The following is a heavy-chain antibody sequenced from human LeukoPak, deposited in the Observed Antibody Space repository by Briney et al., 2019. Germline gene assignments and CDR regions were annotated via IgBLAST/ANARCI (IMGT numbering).Heavy chain of an antibody. CDR3: AKSLPNYYDSSGYSGFDY. D-gene: IGHD3-22*01. CDR2: ISGSGGST. J-gene: IGHJ4*02. Sequence: GGSLRLSCAASGFTFSSYAMSWVRQAPGKGLEWVSAISGSGGSTYYADTVKGRFTISRDNSKNTLYLQMNSLRAEDTAVYYCAKSLPNYYDSSGYSGFDYWGQGTLVTVSS. V-gene: IGHV3-23*01. CDR1: GFTFSSYA.